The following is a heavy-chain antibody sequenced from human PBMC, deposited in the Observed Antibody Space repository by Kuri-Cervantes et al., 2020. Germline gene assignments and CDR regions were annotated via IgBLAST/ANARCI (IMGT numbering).Heavy chain of an antibody. CDR1: GFTFSNYW. CDR2: ISSNGGST. Sequence: GESLKISCAASGFTFSNYWMHWVRQAPGKGLEYVSAISSNGGSTYYADSVKGRFTISRDNSKNTLYLQMGSLRAEDMAVYYCARSGSSWRRGDAFDIWGQGTMVTVSS. V-gene: IGHV3-64*02. CDR3: ARSGSSWRRGDAFDI. J-gene: IGHJ3*02. D-gene: IGHD6-13*01.